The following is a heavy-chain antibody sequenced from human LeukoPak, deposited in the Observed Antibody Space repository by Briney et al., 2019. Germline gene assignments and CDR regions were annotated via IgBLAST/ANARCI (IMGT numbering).Heavy chain of an antibody. J-gene: IGHJ6*04. CDR2: ISYDGSNK. D-gene: IGHD3-9*01. CDR1: GFTFSSYG. CDR3: AKEYDDTLTGYHYYRYGMDV. V-gene: IGHV3-30*18. Sequence: GGSLRLSCAAPGFTFSSYGMHWVRQAPGKGLEWVAVISYDGSNKYYADSVKGRFTISRDNSKNTLYLQMNSLRAEDTAVYYCAKEYDDTLTGYHYYRYGMDVWGKGTTVTVSS.